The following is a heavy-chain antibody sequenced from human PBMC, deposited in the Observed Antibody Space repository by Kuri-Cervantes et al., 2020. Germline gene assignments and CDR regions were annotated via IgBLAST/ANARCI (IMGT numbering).Heavy chain of an antibody. D-gene: IGHD6-19*01. J-gene: IGHJ4*02. CDR3: AKDRYGSAWYALDH. CDR2: INAGNGNT. Sequence: ASVKVSCKASGYTFSNYAMHWVRQAPGQRLEWMGWINAGNGNTAYSQKFQGRVTITRDTSASAAYMELSSLRFEDTAVYYCAKDRYGSAWYALDHWGQGTLVTVSS. V-gene: IGHV1-3*01. CDR1: GYTFSNYA.